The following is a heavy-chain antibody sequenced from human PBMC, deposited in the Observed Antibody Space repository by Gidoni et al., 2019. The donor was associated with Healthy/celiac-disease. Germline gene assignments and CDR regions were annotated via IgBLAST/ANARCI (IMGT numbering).Heavy chain of an antibody. CDR3: ASGPVEMATIRGPFDP. D-gene: IGHD5-12*01. CDR1: FRTYA. J-gene: IGHJ5*02. V-gene: IGHV1-69*01. CDR2: IIPIFGTA. Sequence: FRTYAISWVRQAPGQGLEWMGGIIPIFGTANYAQKFQGRVTITADESTSTAYMELSSLRSEDTAVYYCASGPVEMATIRGPFDPWGQGTLVTVSS.